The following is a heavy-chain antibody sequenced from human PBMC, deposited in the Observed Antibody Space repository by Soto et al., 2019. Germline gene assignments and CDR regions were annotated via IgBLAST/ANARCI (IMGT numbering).Heavy chain of an antibody. CDR2: INHSGST. CDR1: GGSFSGYY. D-gene: IGHD6-25*01. Sequence: SETLSLTCAVYGGSFSGYYWSWIRQPPGKGLEWIGEINHSGSTNYNPSLKGRVTISVDTSKNQFSLKLSSVTAADTAVYYCARGWRPAISALSGPWGQGTQVTVSS. CDR3: ARGWRPAISALSGP. J-gene: IGHJ5*02. V-gene: IGHV4-34*01.